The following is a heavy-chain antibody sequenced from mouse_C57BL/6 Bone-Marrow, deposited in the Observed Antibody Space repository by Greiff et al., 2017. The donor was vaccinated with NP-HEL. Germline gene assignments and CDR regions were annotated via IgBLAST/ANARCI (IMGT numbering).Heavy chain of an antibody. V-gene: IGHV14-1*01. CDR3: TTCLYYDYDGVDY. Sequence: VQLKQSGAELVRPGASVKLSCTASGFNIKDYYMHWVKQRPEQGLEWIGRIDPEDGDTEYAPKFQGKATMTADTSSNTAYLQLSSLTCEDTAVYYCTTCLYYDYDGVDYWGQGTTLTVSS. CDR1: GFNIKDYY. D-gene: IGHD2-4*01. CDR2: IDPEDGDT. J-gene: IGHJ2*01.